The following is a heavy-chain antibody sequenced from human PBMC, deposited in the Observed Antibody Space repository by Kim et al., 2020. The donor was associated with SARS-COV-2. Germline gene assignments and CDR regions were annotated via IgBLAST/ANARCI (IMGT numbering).Heavy chain of an antibody. CDR3: ARGRAGVVPSPILGLGPYYYYYAMDV. J-gene: IGHJ6*02. CDR1: GGSFSAYS. V-gene: IGHV4-34*01. Sequence: SETLSLTCAVYGGSFSAYSWIWIRQAPGKGLEWIGEVNHSGITKYQPSLKSRVTISVDTSKNQFSLKLPSVTAADTAVFYCARGRAGVVPSPILGLGPYYYYYAMDVWRQGTTVTVS. CDR2: VNHSGIT. D-gene: IGHD3-3*01.